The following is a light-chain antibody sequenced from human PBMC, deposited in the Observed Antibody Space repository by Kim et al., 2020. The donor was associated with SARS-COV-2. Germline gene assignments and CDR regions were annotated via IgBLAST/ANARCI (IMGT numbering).Light chain of an antibody. V-gene: IGLV6-57*03. CDR1: GGSTHSNY. Sequence: GTKVNITGTRSGGSTHSNYVLWYQQHPGRAPTTGIYEDNQRPSGVPDRFPGSIDSSSNSASLTISRLKTEDEADYYCQSYDSSMWVFGGGTQLTVL. CDR2: EDN. CDR3: QSYDSSMWV. J-gene: IGLJ3*02.